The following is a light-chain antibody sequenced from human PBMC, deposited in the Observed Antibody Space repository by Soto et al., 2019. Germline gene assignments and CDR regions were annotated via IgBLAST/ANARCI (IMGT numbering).Light chain of an antibody. CDR3: QQFGGSPLFT. CDR2: AAS. Sequence: EIVLTQSPGTLSLSPGERATLSCRASQTISSSYLAWYQQKPGQAPRLLIYAASTRATGIPDRFSGSGSVTDFTLTINRLEPEDFAVYFCQQFGGSPLFTFGPGTKVDIK. CDR1: QTISSSY. J-gene: IGKJ3*01. V-gene: IGKV3-20*01.